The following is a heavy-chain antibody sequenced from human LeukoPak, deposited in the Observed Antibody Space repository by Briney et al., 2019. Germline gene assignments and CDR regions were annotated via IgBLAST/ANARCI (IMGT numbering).Heavy chain of an antibody. D-gene: IGHD2-15*01. CDR3: ARDGGSWNPTYGMDV. V-gene: IGHV3-7*01. Sequence: GGSLKLSCAASGFTFSSYWMSWVRQAPGKGLEWVANIKQDGSEKYYVDSVKGRFTISRDNAKNSLYLQMNSLRAEDTAAYYCARDGGSWNPTYGMDVWGQGTTVTVSS. CDR2: IKQDGSEK. CDR1: GFTFSSYW. J-gene: IGHJ6*02.